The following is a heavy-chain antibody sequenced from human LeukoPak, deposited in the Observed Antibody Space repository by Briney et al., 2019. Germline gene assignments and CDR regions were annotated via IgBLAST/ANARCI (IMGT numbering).Heavy chain of an antibody. D-gene: IGHD6-19*01. V-gene: IGHV4-61*01. Sequence: SETLSLTCTVSGGSVSSGSYYWSWIRQPPGKGLEWIGYIYYSGSTNYNPSLKSRVTISVDTSKNQFSLKLSSVTAADTAVYYCARALGGVTYSCGFHWGQGTLVTVSS. CDR3: ARALGGVTYSCGFH. CDR2: IYYSGST. J-gene: IGHJ4*02. CDR1: GGSVSSGSYY.